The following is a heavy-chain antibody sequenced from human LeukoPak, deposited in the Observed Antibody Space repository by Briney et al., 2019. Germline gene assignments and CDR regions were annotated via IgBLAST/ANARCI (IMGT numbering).Heavy chain of an antibody. V-gene: IGHV4-59*01. CDR3: ARAEEADSSGWYTSSWLYP. D-gene: IGHD6-19*01. J-gene: IGHJ5*02. Sequence: SETLSLTCTVSSGSISSYYWNWIRQPPGKGLGWIGYIYYSGSTNYNPSLKSRVTISLDTSKNQFSLKLNSATAAETAVYYCARAEEADSSGWYTSSWLYPWGQGALVTVSS. CDR1: SGSISSYY. CDR2: IYYSGST.